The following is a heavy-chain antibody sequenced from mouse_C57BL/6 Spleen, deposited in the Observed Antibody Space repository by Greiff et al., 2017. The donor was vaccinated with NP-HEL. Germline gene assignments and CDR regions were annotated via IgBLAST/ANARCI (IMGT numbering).Heavy chain of an antibody. CDR1: GFTFSDYG. J-gene: IGHJ4*01. CDR2: ISSGSSTI. D-gene: IGHD2-2*01. Sequence: EVKLVESGGGLVKPGGSLKLSCAASGFTFSDYGMHWVRQAPEKGLEWVAYISSGSSTIYYADTVKGRFTISRDNAKNTLFLQMTSLRSEDTAMYYCAGGLRDYAMDYWGQGTSVTVSS. V-gene: IGHV5-17*01. CDR3: AGGLRDYAMDY.